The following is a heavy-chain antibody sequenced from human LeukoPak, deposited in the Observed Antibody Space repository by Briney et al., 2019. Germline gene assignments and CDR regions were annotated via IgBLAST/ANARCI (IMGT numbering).Heavy chain of an antibody. D-gene: IGHD5-12*01. CDR1: GGSISSSSYY. J-gene: IGHJ4*02. CDR2: IYYSGST. V-gene: IGHV4-39*07. CDR3: ARVGATISYYFDY. Sequence: SETLSLTCTVSGGSISSSSYYWGWIRQPPGKGLEWIGSIYYSGSTYYNPSLKSRVTISVDTSKNQFSLKLSSVTAADTAVYYCARVGATISYYFDYWGQGTLVTVSS.